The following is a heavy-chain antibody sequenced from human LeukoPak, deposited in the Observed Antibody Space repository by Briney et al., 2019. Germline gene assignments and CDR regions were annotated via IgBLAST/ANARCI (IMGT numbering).Heavy chain of an antibody. Sequence: GASVKVSCKASGYTFTSYGISWVRQAPGQGLEWMGWISAYNGNTNYVQKLQGRVTMTTDTSTSTAYMELRSLRSDDTAVYYCARDPSIVGAPLTRDYWGQGTLVTVSS. V-gene: IGHV1-18*01. CDR2: ISAYNGNT. CDR3: ARDPSIVGAPLTRDY. D-gene: IGHD1-26*01. J-gene: IGHJ4*02. CDR1: GYTFTSYG.